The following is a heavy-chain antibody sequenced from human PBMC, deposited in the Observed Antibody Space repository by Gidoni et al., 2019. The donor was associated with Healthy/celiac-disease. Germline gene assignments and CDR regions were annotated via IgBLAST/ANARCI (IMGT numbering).Heavy chain of an antibody. Sequence: EVQLVESGGGLVQPGGSLRLSCAASGFTFSSYWMSWVRQAPGKGLEGVANIKQDGSEKYYVDSVKGRFTISRDNAKNSLYLQMNSLRAEDTAVYYCARESVFRLWSGSNWFDPWGQGTLVTVSS. CDR2: IKQDGSEK. CDR1: GFTFSSYW. J-gene: IGHJ5*02. V-gene: IGHV3-7*03. CDR3: ARESVFRLWSGSNWFDP. D-gene: IGHD3-3*01.